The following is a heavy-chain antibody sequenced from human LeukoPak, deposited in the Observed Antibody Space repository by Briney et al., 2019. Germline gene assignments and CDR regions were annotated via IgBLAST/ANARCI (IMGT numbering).Heavy chain of an antibody. CDR1: GFTFSSYS. V-gene: IGHV3-21*01. CDR3: ARSQDIVVVVAAPYYYYMDV. D-gene: IGHD2-15*01. J-gene: IGHJ6*03. Sequence: PGGSLRLSCAASGFTFSSYSMKWVRQAPGKGLEWVSYISSSSSYIYYADSVKGRFNIYRENAKNSLYLKKKSQRGEDTAVYYCARSQDIVVVVAAPYYYYMDVWGKGTTVTVSS. CDR2: ISSSSSYI.